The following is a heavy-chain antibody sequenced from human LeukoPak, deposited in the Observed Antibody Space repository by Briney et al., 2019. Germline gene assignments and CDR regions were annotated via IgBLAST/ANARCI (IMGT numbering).Heavy chain of an antibody. CDR2: INSDGSST. V-gene: IGHV3-74*01. CDR1: GFTFSSYW. Sequence: GGSLRLSCAASGFTFSSYWMHWVCQAPGKGLVWVSRINSDGSSTSYADSVKGRFTISRDNAKNTLYLQMNSLRAEDTAVYYCARDGYFPPYYYYGMDVWGQGTTVTVSS. CDR3: ARDGYFPPYYYYGMDV. D-gene: IGHD3-9*01. J-gene: IGHJ6*02.